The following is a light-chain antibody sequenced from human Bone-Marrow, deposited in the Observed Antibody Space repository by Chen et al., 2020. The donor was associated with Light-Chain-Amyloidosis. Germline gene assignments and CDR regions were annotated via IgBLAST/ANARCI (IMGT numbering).Light chain of an antibody. V-gene: IGLV1-51*01. J-gene: IGLJ2*01. CDR3: GTWDSSLSAVV. Sequence: QSVLTQPPSVSAAPGQKVTISCSGSSSNIGNNYVSWYQQLPGSAPKLLIYDNNKRPSGIPDRFSGPKSGTSATLGITGPQTGDEADYYCGTWDSSLSAVVFGGGTKLTVL. CDR1: SSNIGNNY. CDR2: DNN.